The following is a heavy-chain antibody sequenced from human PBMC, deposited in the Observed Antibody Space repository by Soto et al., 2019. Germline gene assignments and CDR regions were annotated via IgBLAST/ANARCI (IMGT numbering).Heavy chain of an antibody. CDR3: ATHGYCSGGSCYGRRYYYMDV. D-gene: IGHD2-15*01. V-gene: IGHV1-18*01. J-gene: IGHJ6*03. CDR1: GYTFTSYG. Sequence: ASVKVSCKASGYTFTSYGISWVRQAPGQGLEWMGWISAYNGNTNYAQKLQGRVTMTTDTSTSTAYMELRSLRSDDTAVYYCATHGYCSGGSCYGRRYYYMDVWGKGTTVTVSS. CDR2: ISAYNGNT.